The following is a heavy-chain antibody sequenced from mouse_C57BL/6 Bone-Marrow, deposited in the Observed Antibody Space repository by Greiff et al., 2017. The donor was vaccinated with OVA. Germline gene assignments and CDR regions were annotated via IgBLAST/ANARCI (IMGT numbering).Heavy chain of an antibody. D-gene: IGHD3-2*02. V-gene: IGHV1-69*01. CDR2: IDPSDSYT. J-gene: IGHJ3*01. Sequence: QVQLQQPGAELVMPGASVKLSCKASGYTFTSYWMHWVKQRPGQGLEWIGEIDPSDSYTNYNQKFKGKSTLTVDKSSSTAYMQLSSLTSKDSAVYYCARQLRLWFAYWGQGTLVTVSA. CDR1: GYTFTSYW. CDR3: ARQLRLWFAY.